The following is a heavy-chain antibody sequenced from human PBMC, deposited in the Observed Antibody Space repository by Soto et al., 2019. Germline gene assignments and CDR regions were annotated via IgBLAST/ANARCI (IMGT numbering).Heavy chain of an antibody. CDR3: ARGGYYDTSGSRNYHYYGMNV. CDR1: GYTFTSYG. Sequence: QVQLVQSGAEVKKPGASVKVSCKASGYTFTSYGINWVRQAPGQGLEWLGWISAYDGYTTYAQILQVRVFMTTDKSTKTAYMELRSLRSDDTATYFCARGGYYDTSGSRNYHYYGMNVWGQGTTVTVSS. D-gene: IGHD3-9*01. J-gene: IGHJ6*02. CDR2: ISAYDGYT. V-gene: IGHV1-18*01.